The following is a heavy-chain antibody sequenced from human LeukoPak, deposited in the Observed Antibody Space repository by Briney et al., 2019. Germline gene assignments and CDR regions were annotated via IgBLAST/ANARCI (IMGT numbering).Heavy chain of an antibody. CDR3: AKRDGYV. J-gene: IGHJ4*02. CDR2: INDDGSGT. CDR1: GFTFKNYW. V-gene: IGHV3-74*01. Sequence: PGGSLRLSCAASGFTFKNYWMHWVRQAPGKGPVWVSRINDDGSGTSYADSVKGRFTISRDDAKSTLYLQMNSLRAEDTAVYYCAKRDGYVWGQGTLVTVSS. D-gene: IGHD3-10*02.